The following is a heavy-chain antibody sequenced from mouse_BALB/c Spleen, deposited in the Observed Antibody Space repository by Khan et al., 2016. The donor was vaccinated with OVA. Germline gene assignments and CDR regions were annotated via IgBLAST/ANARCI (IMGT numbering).Heavy chain of an antibody. V-gene: IGHV5-6*01. CDR2: ISSGGSYT. CDR1: GFTFSTYG. CDR3: TRLSYYYNSEGFAY. J-gene: IGHJ3*01. D-gene: IGHD1-1*01. Sequence: EVELVESGGDLVKPGGSLKLSCAASGFTFSTYGMSWVRQTPDKRLEWVATISSGGSYTYYPDSVKGRFTISRENAKNTLYLQISSLKSEDTARYYCTRLSYYYNSEGFAYWGQGTLVTVSA.